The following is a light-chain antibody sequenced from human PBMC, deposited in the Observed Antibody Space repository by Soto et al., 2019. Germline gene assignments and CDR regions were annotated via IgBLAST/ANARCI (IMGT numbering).Light chain of an antibody. Sequence: EIVLTQSPDTLSLSPGERATLSCRASQSVRSSLAWYQQKPGQAPRLLIYDASNRATGIPARFSGSGSGTDLTLTISSLEPEDFAVYYCQQRSNWPPEFTFGPGTKVDIK. CDR2: DAS. V-gene: IGKV3-11*01. CDR3: QQRSNWPPEFT. J-gene: IGKJ3*01. CDR1: QSVRSS.